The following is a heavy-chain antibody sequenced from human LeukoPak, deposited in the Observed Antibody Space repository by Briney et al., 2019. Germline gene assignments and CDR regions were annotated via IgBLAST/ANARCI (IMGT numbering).Heavy chain of an antibody. CDR2: ISYDGSNK. J-gene: IGHJ3*02. V-gene: IGHV3-30*03. Sequence: GRSLRLSCAVSGFTFSSYGMHWVRQAPGKGLEWVAVISYDGSNKYYADSVKGRFTISRDNSKNTLYLQMNSLRAEDTAVYYCAILDTAMGDHDAFDIWGQGTMVTVSS. CDR1: GFTFSSYG. D-gene: IGHD5-18*01. CDR3: AILDTAMGDHDAFDI.